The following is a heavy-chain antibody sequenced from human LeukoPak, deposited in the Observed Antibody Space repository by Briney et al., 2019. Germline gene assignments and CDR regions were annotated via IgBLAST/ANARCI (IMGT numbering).Heavy chain of an antibody. CDR1: GGSISSSSYY. J-gene: IGHJ3*02. Sequence: PSETLSLTCTVSGGSISSSSYYWGWLRQPPGKGLEWIGSIYYSGSTYYNPSLKSRVTISVDTSKNQFSLKLSSVTAADTAVYYCARQVWVGIHIVVVVAAPGAFDIWGQGTMVTVSS. CDR3: ARQVWVGIHIVVVVAAPGAFDI. D-gene: IGHD2-15*01. V-gene: IGHV4-39*01. CDR2: IYYSGST.